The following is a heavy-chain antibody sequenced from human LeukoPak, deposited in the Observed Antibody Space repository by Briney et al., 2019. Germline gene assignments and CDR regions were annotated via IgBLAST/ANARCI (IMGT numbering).Heavy chain of an antibody. CDR1: GFTFSSYG. D-gene: IGHD2-2*02. Sequence: GGSLRLSCAASGFTFSSYGMHWVRQAPGKGLEWVAFIRYDGSNKYYADSVKGRFTISRDNSKNTLYLQMNSLRAEDTAVYYCAKRYCSSTSCYTDDDAFDIWGQGTMVTVSS. V-gene: IGHV3-30*02. CDR2: IRYDGSNK. J-gene: IGHJ3*02. CDR3: AKRYCSSTSCYTDDDAFDI.